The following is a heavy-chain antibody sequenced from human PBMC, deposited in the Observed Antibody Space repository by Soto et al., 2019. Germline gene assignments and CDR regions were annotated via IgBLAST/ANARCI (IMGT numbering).Heavy chain of an antibody. CDR1: GFTFSNAW. V-gene: IGHV3-15*01. J-gene: IGHJ4*02. CDR3: TSVRVPVGAYYFDF. Sequence: GGSLRLSCAASGFTFSNAWMSWVRQAPGKGLEWVGRIKSKTDGGTTEYAAPVKVRVTITRDDAKNTLYLQMNSLKTEDAAMYYCTSVRVPVGAYYFDFWGQGTLVTVSS. D-gene: IGHD1-26*01. CDR2: IKSKTDGGTT.